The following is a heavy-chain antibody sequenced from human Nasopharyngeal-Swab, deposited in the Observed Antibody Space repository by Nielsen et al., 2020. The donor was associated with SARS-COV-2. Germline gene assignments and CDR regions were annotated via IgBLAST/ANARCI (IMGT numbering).Heavy chain of an antibody. Sequence: WIRQPTGKGLEWIGEINHSGSTNYNPSLKSRVTISVDTSKSQFSLKLSSVTAADTAVYYCARAGDIRYYYYGMDVWGQGTTVTVSS. D-gene: IGHD2-21*01. J-gene: IGHJ6*02. CDR2: INHSGST. CDR3: ARAGDIRYYYYGMDV. V-gene: IGHV4-34*01.